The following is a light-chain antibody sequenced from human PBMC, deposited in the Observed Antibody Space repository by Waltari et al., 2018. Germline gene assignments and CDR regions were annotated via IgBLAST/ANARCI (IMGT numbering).Light chain of an antibody. CDR2: GAS. J-gene: IGKJ1*01. CDR1: RSVSRT. CDR3: QHYVRLPAT. Sequence: VFTQSPGTLSSSPGERATLSCRASRSVSRTLAWYQQKPGQAPKLLIYGASIRATGIPDRFTGSGSGTDFSLTISSLEPEDFAIYFCQHYVRLPATFGQGTKVEIK. V-gene: IGKV3-20*01.